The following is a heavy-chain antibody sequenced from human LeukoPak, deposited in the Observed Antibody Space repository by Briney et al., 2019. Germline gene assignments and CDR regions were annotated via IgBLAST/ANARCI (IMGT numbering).Heavy chain of an antibody. CDR2: IFPSGGEI. CDR3: ATYRQVLLPFES. Sequence: GALRLSCTASGFTFINYSMNWVRQAPGKGLEWVSSIFPSGGEIHYADSVRGRFTISRDNSKSTLSLQMNSLRAEDTAIYYCATYRQVLLPFESWGQGTLVTVSS. J-gene: IGHJ4*02. V-gene: IGHV3-23*01. CDR1: GFTFINYS. D-gene: IGHD2-8*02.